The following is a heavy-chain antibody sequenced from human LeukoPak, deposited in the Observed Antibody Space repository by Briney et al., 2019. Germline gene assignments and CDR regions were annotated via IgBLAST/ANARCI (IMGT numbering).Heavy chain of an antibody. CDR1: GGSISSGSYY. D-gene: IGHD4-17*01. J-gene: IGHJ4*02. V-gene: IGHV4-61*01. CDR2: IYHSGST. Sequence: SETLSLTCTVSGGSISSGSYYWSWIRQPPGKGLEWIGYIYHSGSTNYNPSLKSRVTISVDTSKNQFSLKLSSVTAADTAVYYCARALGDYGGYYFDYWGQGTLVTVSS. CDR3: ARALGDYGGYYFDY.